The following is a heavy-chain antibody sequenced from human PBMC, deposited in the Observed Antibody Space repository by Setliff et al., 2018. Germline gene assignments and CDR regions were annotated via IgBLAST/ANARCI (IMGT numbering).Heavy chain of an antibody. Sequence: PSETLSLTCTVSGGSISSSSYYWGWIRQPPGKGLEWIGSIYYSGSTYYNPSLKSRVTISVDTSKNQFSLKLSSVTAADTAVYYCARGRSNFWGYYFDCWGQGTLVTSPQ. CDR1: GGSISSSSYY. D-gene: IGHD3-3*01. CDR3: ARGRSNFWGYYFDC. V-gene: IGHV4-39*07. J-gene: IGHJ4*02. CDR2: IYYSGST.